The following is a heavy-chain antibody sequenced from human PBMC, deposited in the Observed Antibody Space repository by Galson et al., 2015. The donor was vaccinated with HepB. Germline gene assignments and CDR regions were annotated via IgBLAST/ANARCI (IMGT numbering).Heavy chain of an antibody. Sequence: ETLSLTCTVSGYSISNDYYWGWIRQPPGKGLEWIASIYHSGSPYYNPSLRSRVTISLDTSRNQFSLKLRSVTATDTAVYYCARDRRGSTTVVTRRWYFDLWGRGTLVTVSS. D-gene: IGHD4-23*01. CDR3: ARDRRGSTTVVTRRWYFDL. J-gene: IGHJ2*01. CDR1: GYSISNDYY. CDR2: IYHSGSP. V-gene: IGHV4-38-2*02.